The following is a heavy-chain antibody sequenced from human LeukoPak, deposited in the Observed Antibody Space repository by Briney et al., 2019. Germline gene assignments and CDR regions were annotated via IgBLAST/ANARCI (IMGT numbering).Heavy chain of an antibody. CDR3: ARSSYSSSSSV. CDR2: INSDGSEG. Sequence: GGSLRLSCAVSGFTFSGFWMGWSRQAPGKGLEWVASINSDGSEGYYADVVKGRFTISRDNAKNSLYLQINSLRAEDTAVYYCARSSYSSSSSVWGQGTMVTVSS. J-gene: IGHJ3*01. D-gene: IGHD6-6*01. V-gene: IGHV3-7*03. CDR1: GFTFSGFW.